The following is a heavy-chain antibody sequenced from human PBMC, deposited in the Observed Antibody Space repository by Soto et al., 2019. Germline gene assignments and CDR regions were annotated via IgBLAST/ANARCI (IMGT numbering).Heavy chain of an antibody. CDR2: ISGSGGST. D-gene: IGHD1-20*01. CDR1: GFTFSSYA. V-gene: IGHV3-23*01. Sequence: AGGSLRLSCAASGFTFSSYAMSWVRQAPGKGLEWVSAISGSGGSTYYADSVKGRFTISRDNSKNTLYLQMNSLRAEDTAVYYCAKDRSTYNWNNWFDPWGQGTLVTVSS. J-gene: IGHJ5*02. CDR3: AKDRSTYNWNNWFDP.